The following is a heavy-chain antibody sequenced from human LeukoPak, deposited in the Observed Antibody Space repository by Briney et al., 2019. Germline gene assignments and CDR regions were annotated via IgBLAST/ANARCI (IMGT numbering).Heavy chain of an antibody. V-gene: IGHV3-23*01. CDR3: AKDPNPLYDLWSGYK. J-gene: IGHJ4*02. Sequence: GGSLRLSCAASGFIFSSYEMNWVRQAPGKGLEWVSIIGGRDDRTYYADYVEGRFTISRDNSKNILYLQMNSLRAEDTAVYYCAKDPNPLYDLWSGYKWGQGTLVTVSS. CDR2: IGGRDDRT. D-gene: IGHD3-3*01. CDR1: GFIFSSYE.